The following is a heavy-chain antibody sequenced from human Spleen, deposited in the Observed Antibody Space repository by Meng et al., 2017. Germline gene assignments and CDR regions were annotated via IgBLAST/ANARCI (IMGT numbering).Heavy chain of an antibody. D-gene: IGHD3-22*01. CDR2: IRSKANNYAT. J-gene: IGHJ2*01. CDR3: TRVYYDVNKRDWYFDL. V-gene: IGHV3-73*02. CDR1: GFTFSGSA. Sequence: VQRGGSRGGLVRPGGSLKLSCAASGFTFSGSAMHWVRQASGKGLEWVGCIRSKANNYATAYAASVRGRFTISRDDSKNTAYLQMNSLKTEDAAVYYCTRVYYDVNKRDWYFDLWGRGTLVTVSS.